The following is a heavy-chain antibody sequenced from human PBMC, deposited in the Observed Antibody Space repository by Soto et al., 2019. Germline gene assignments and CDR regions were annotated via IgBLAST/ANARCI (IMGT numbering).Heavy chain of an antibody. CDR1: GGSLSSSNW. V-gene: IGHV4-4*02. CDR2: IYHSGST. D-gene: IGHD1-26*01. Sequence: SETLSLTCAVSGGSLSSSNWWSWVRQPPGKGLEWVGEIYHSGSTNYNPSLKSRVTISVDKSKNQFSLKLSSVTAADTAVYYCASSGEWEPYAFDIRGQRTTVTVSS. CDR3: ASSGEWEPYAFDI. J-gene: IGHJ3*02.